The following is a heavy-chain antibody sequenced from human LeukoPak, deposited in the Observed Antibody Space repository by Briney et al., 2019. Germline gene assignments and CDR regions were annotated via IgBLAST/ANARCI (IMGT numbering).Heavy chain of an antibody. CDR2: IKENGNEQ. Sequence: GGSLRLSCEASGFLFTSYWMSWVRQAPGKGPEWVAHIKENGNEQYYADSVKGRFTISRDNVKQSLCLQMNNLRVEDTAVYFCARGPGDYDASDIWGQGTMVTVSS. D-gene: IGHD4-11*01. CDR3: ARGPGDYDASDI. CDR1: GFLFTSYW. J-gene: IGHJ3*02. V-gene: IGHV3-7*01.